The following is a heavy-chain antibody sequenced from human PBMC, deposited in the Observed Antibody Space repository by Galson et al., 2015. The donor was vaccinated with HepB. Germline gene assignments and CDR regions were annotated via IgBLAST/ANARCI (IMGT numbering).Heavy chain of an antibody. CDR2: ISSSSSYT. J-gene: IGHJ5*02. D-gene: IGHD6-13*01. CDR3: ARGIAAAGTWFDP. Sequence: SLRLSCAASGFTFSDYYMSWIRQAPGKGLEWVSYISSSSSYTNYADSVKGRFTISRDNAKNSLYLQMNSLRAEDTAVYYCARGIAAAGTWFDPWGQGTLVTVSS. V-gene: IGHV3-11*05. CDR1: GFTFSDYY.